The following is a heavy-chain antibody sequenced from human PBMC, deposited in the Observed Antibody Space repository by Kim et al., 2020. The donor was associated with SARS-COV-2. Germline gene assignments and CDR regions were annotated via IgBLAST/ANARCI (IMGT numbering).Heavy chain of an antibody. J-gene: IGHJ6*02. D-gene: IGHD3-10*01. Sequence: SVKVSCKASGGTFSSYAISWVRQAPGQGLEWMGGIIPIFGTANYAQKFQGRVTITADESTSTAYMELSSLRSEDTAVYYCARGRITMVRGHYYYYYGMDVWGQGTTVTVSS. V-gene: IGHV1-69*13. CDR1: GGTFSSYA. CDR3: ARGRITMVRGHYYYYYGMDV. CDR2: IIPIFGTA.